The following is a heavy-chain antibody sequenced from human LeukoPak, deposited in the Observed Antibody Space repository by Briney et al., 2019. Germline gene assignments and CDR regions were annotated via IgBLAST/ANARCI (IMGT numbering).Heavy chain of an antibody. J-gene: IGHJ4*02. V-gene: IGHV4-4*07. CDR2: IYASGST. Sequence: SETLSLTCTVYGGSISNYYWSWIRQPAGKGLEWIGRIYASGSTDYNPSLKSRVTMSVDTSKNQFSLKLTSVTAADTAVYYCARGGSSWQSFDFWGQGTLVTVSS. CDR1: GGSISNYY. CDR3: ARGGSSWQSFDF. D-gene: IGHD6-13*01.